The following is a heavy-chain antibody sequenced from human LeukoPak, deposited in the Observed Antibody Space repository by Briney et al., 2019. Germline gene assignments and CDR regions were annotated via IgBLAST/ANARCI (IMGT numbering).Heavy chain of an antibody. CDR2: IIPIFGTA. D-gene: IGHD2-15*01. J-gene: IGHJ6*02. V-gene: IGHV1-69*06. CDR3: ARVCSGGSCSASYYYYYGMDV. Sequence: GSSVKVSCKASGGTFSSYAISWVRQAPGQGLEWMGGIIPIFGTANYAQKFQGRVTITADKSTSTAYMELSSLRSEDTAVYYCARVCSGGSCSASYYYYYGMDVWGQGTTVTVSS. CDR1: GGTFSSYA.